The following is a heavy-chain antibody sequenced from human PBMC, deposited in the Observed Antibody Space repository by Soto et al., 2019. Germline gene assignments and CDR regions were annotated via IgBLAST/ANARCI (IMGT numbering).Heavy chain of an antibody. CDR1: GFTFSSCA. V-gene: IGHV3-23*01. D-gene: IGHD2-2*01. CDR3: AIVIFGVVPAGRGMDV. CDR2: ISGSGGST. J-gene: IGHJ6*03. Sequence: PGGSLRLSCAASGFTFSSCAMSWVRQAPGKGLEWVSAISGSGGSTYYADSVKGRFTISRDNSKNTLYLQMNSLRAEDTAVYYCAIVIFGVVPAGRGMDVWGKGTTVTVSS.